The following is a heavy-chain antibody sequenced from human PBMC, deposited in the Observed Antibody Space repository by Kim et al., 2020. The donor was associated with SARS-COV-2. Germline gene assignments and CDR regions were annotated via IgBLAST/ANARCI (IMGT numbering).Heavy chain of an antibody. D-gene: IGHD6-13*01. J-gene: IGHJ6*02. V-gene: IGHV3-64D*09. Sequence: VKGRVTISRDNSKNTLYLQMSSLRAEDTAVYYCVKDGGQQLVPGDGMDVWGQGTTVTVSS. CDR3: VKDGGQQLVPGDGMDV.